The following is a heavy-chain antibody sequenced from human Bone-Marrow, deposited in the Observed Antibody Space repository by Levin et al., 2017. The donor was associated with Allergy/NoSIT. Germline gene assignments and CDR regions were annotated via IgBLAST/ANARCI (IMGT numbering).Heavy chain of an antibody. J-gene: IGHJ5*02. D-gene: IGHD2-2*02. Sequence: SETLSLTCAVYGGSFSGYYWSWIRQPPGKGLEWIGEINHSGSTNYNPSLKSRVTISVDTSKNQFSLKLSSVTAADTAVYYCASYYCSSTSCYSNWFDPWGQGTLVTVSS. CDR1: GGSFSGYY. CDR3: ASYYCSSTSCYSNWFDP. V-gene: IGHV4-34*01. CDR2: INHSGST.